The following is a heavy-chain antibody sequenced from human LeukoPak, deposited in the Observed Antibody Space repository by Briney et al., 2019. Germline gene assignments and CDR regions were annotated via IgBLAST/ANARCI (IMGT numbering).Heavy chain of an antibody. D-gene: IGHD3-10*01. CDR3: AKGSRSAPRHFDY. CDR1: GGTFSSYP. CDR2: IIPIFDTP. Sequence: SVKVSCKASGGTFSSYPVSWVRQAPGQGLEWMGGIIPIFDTPTYAQKFQGRVTIAAVESTSTAYMELSGLRAEDTAVYYCAKGSRSAPRHFDYWGQGTLVTVSS. V-gene: IGHV1-69*13. J-gene: IGHJ4*02.